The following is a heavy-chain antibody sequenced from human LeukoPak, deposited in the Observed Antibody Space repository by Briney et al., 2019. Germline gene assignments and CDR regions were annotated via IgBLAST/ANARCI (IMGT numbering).Heavy chain of an antibody. CDR1: GGSFSGYY. D-gene: IGHD6-19*01. CDR3: ARGAGYSSGWAYFDY. CDR2: INHSGST. V-gene: IGHV4-34*01. J-gene: IGHJ4*02. Sequence: SETLSLTCAVYGGSFSGYYWSWIRQPPGKGLEWIGEINHSGSTNYNPSLKSRVTISVDTSKNQFSLKLSSVTAADTAVYYCARGAGYSSGWAYFDYWGQGLLVAVSS.